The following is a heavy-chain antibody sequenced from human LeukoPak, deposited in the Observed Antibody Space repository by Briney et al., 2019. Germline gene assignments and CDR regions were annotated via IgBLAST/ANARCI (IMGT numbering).Heavy chain of an antibody. J-gene: IGHJ5*02. CDR1: GGSISSSSYY. CDR2: IYYSGST. D-gene: IGHD3-3*01. CDR3: ASLPFWSGYPGWPNWFDP. V-gene: IGHV4-39*07. Sequence: SETLSLTCTVSGGSISSSSYYWGWIRQPPGKGLGWIGSIYYSGSTYHNPSLKSRVTISVDTSKNQFSLKLSSVTAADTAVYYCASLPFWSGYPGWPNWFDPWGQGTLVTVSS.